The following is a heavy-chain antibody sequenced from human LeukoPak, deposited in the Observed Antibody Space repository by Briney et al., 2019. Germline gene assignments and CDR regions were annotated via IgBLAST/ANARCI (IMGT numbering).Heavy chain of an antibody. D-gene: IGHD3-10*01. CDR2: ISTSSSYI. Sequence: GGTLRLSCAASGFTFSSYSMNWVRQAPGKGLEWVSSISTSSSYIYYADSVKGRFTISRDNAKNSLYLQMNSLRAEDTAVYYCAGHYGSGSYYTGYMDVWGKGTTVTISS. CDR3: AGHYGSGSYYTGYMDV. J-gene: IGHJ6*03. CDR1: GFTFSSYS. V-gene: IGHV3-21*01.